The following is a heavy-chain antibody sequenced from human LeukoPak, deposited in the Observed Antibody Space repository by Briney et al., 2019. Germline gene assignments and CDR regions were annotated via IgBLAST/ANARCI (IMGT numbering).Heavy chain of an antibody. J-gene: IGHJ2*01. D-gene: IGHD3-10*01. CDR3: ARSSMVRGASLLTPYWYFDL. Sequence: GTSVKVSSKASGGTFSSYAISGVRQAPAQRLQWMGRIIPIFGTANYAPKFKRSVTITTDESTSPAYTALRSMRSVDTPVYYCARSSMVRGASLLTPYWYFDLGGRGT. CDR1: GGTFSSYA. V-gene: IGHV1-69*05. CDR2: IIPIFGTA.